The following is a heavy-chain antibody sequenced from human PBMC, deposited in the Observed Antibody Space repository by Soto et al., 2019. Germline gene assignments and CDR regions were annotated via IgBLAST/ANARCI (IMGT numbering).Heavy chain of an antibody. V-gene: IGHV3-30-3*01. D-gene: IGHD1-26*01. CDR3: ARGDREDIEKVVGVRPGEYSMDV. Sequence: QVHLVESGGGVVQPGSSLRLSCAASEFTFRIFAMHWLRQSPGKGLEWVAVISYDGSRKADSVKGRFTVSRDNSWNTLYPQKNSLKAEDTAIYYCARGDREDIEKVVGVRPGEYSMDVWGQGTTVTVSS. J-gene: IGHJ6*02. CDR1: EFTFRIFA. CDR2: ISYDGSRK.